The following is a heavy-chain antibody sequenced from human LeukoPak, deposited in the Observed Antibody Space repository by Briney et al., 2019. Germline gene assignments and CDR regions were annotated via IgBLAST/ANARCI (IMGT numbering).Heavy chain of an antibody. CDR3: AKSCLDTYYDTLTGSDY. V-gene: IGHV3-30*18. D-gene: IGHD3-9*01. CDR1: GFTFSNYG. J-gene: IGHJ4*02. CDR2: ILYDGSNK. Sequence: PGGSLRLSCAASGFTFSNYGMHGVRQAPGKGLEGGAIILYDGSNKYYADSVKGRFTISRDNSKNTLYLQMNSLRAEDTAVYYCAKSCLDTYYDTLTGSDYWGQGTLVTVSS.